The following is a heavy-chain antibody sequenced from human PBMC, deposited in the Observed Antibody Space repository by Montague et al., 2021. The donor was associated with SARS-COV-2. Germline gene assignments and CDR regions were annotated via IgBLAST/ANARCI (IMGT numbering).Heavy chain of an antibody. V-gene: IGHV3-13*04. Sequence: SLRLSCAASGFTFSSYDMHWARQATGKGLEWVSAIGTAGDTYHPGSVKGRSTISRENAKNSLYLQMNSLRAGDTAVYYCARAYYDSSGYWGGYYYYGMDVWGQGTTVTVSS. D-gene: IGHD3-22*01. J-gene: IGHJ6*02. CDR3: ARAYYDSSGYWGGYYYYGMDV. CDR1: GFTFSSYD. CDR2: IGTAGDT.